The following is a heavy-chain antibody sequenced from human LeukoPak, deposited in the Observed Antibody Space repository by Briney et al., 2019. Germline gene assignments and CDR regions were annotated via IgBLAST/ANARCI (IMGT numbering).Heavy chain of an antibody. CDR1: GGSISSYY. J-gene: IGHJ4*02. D-gene: IGHD3-10*01. CDR2: IYYSGST. CDR3: ARAISYYYGSGSYGHFDY. V-gene: IGHV4-59*01. Sequence: SETLSLTCTVSGGSISSYYWSWIRQPPGKGLEWIGYIYYSGSTNYNPSLKSRVTISVDTSKNQFSLKLSSVTAADTAAYYCARAISYYYGSGSYGHFDYWGQGTLVTVSS.